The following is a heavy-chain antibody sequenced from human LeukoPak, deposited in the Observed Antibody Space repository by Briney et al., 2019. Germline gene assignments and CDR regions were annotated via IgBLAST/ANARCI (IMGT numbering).Heavy chain of an antibody. Sequence: SVKVSCKASGYIFTSYVLHWVRQAPGQGLEWMGWIIPIFGTANYVQKFQGRVTITADESTSTAYMELSSLRSEDTAVYYCARGGAIAALGSSVDYWGQGTLVTVSS. CDR2: IIPIFGTA. D-gene: IGHD6-13*01. CDR1: GYIFTSYV. CDR3: ARGGAIAALGSSVDY. J-gene: IGHJ4*02. V-gene: IGHV1-69*13.